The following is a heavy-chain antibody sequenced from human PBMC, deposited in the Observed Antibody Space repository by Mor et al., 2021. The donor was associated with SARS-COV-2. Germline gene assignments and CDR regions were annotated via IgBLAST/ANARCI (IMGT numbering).Heavy chain of an antibody. Sequence: GLEWIGEINHSGSTNYNPSLKSRVTISVDTSKNQFSLKLSSVTAADTAVYYCARYYYDSSGYYHDAFDIWGQGTMVTVSS. CDR3: ARYYYDSSGYYHDAFDI. J-gene: IGHJ3*02. V-gene: IGHV4-34*01. D-gene: IGHD3-22*01. CDR2: INHSGST.